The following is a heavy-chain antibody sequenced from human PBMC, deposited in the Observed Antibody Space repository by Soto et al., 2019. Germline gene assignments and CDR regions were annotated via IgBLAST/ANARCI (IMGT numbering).Heavy chain of an antibody. D-gene: IGHD3-22*01. J-gene: IGHJ3*02. CDR1: GYSFPNYW. Sequence: GESLKISCKVSGYSFPNYWIGWVRQMPGKGLEWMGIIYPGDSDVRYSPSFHGQVTISADNSISTAYLQWSSLRASDTAMYYCARRDSSGYDPDAFDIWGQGTLVTVSS. CDR2: IYPGDSDV. V-gene: IGHV5-51*01. CDR3: ARRDSSGYDPDAFDI.